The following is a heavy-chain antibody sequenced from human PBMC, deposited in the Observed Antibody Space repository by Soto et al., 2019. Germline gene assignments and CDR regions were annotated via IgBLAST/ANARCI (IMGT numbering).Heavy chain of an antibody. CDR1: GFTFSSYG. CDR3: AKTEYSYGYGFCDY. V-gene: IGHV3-30*18. Sequence: PGGSLRLSCAASGFTFSSYGMHWVRQAPGKGLEWVAVISYDGSNKYYADSVKGRFTISRDNSKNTLYLQMNSLRAEDTAVYYCAKTEYSYGYGFCDYWGQGTLVTV. J-gene: IGHJ4*02. D-gene: IGHD5-18*01. CDR2: ISYDGSNK.